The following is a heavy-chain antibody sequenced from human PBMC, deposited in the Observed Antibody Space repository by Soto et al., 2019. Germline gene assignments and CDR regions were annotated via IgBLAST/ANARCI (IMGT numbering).Heavy chain of an antibody. D-gene: IGHD3-10*01. Sequence: QVQLVQSGAEVKKPGSSVKVSCKASGGTFSSYAISWVRQAPGQGLEWMGGIIPIFGTANYAQKFQGRVTIIADESTSTAYMELSSLTSDATAVYYCASRGVSSSSYHYGMDVWGQGTTITVSS. CDR2: IIPIFGTA. J-gene: IGHJ6*02. CDR1: GGTFSSYA. V-gene: IGHV1-69*12. CDR3: ASRGVSSSSYHYGMDV.